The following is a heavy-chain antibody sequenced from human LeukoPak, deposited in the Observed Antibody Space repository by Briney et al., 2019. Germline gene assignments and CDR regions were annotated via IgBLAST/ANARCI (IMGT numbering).Heavy chain of an antibody. D-gene: IGHD6-19*01. CDR1: GFTFSSYA. CDR2: ISGSGGST. J-gene: IGHJ4*02. CDR3: AKDGSGQWLDDTYFDY. V-gene: IGHV3-23*01. Sequence: PGGSLRLSCAASGFTFSSYAMSWVRQAPGKGLECVSAISGSGGSTYYADSVKGRFTISRDNSKNTLYLQMNSLRAEDTAVYYCAKDGSGQWLDDTYFDYWGQGTLVTVSS.